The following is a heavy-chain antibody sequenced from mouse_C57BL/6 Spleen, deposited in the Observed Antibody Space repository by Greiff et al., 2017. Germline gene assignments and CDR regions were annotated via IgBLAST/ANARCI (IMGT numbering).Heavy chain of an antibody. CDR3: TTLRVGLDY. Sequence: EVHLVESGAELVRPGASVKLSCTASGFNIKDDYMHWVKQRPEQGLEWIRWIDPENGDTEYASKFQGKATITADTSSNTAYLQLSSLTSEDTAVYYCTTLRVGLDYWGQGTTLTVSS. V-gene: IGHV14-4*01. J-gene: IGHJ2*01. CDR2: IDPENGDT. CDR1: GFNIKDDY. D-gene: IGHD1-1*02.